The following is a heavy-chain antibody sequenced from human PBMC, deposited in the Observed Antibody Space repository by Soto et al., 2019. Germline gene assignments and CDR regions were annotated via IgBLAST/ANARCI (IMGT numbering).Heavy chain of an antibody. CDR1: GCTFSSYA. V-gene: IGHV3-64*02. J-gene: IGHJ4*02. CDR2: ISSNGGNT. CDR3: ARGGSGSSWYYFDY. Sequence: GGSLRLSCAVSGCTFSSYAMHWVRQAPGKGLEYVSAISSNGGNTYYADSVKGRCTISRDDSKNTLFLQMGSLTTEDMAVYFCARGGSGSSWYYFDYWGQGTLVTVSS. D-gene: IGHD6-13*01.